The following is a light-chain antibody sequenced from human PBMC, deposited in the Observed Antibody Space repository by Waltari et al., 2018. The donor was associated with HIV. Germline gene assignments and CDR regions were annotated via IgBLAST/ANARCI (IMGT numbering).Light chain of an antibody. Sequence: QSALTQPRSVSGSPGQSVTISCTGTSSDVGGYNYVSWYQQHPGKAPKLMIYDVSKRPSGVPDRFSGSKSGNTASLTISWLQAEDEADFYCCSYAGDYTFRFGGGTKLTVL. CDR3: CSYAGDYTFR. J-gene: IGLJ3*02. V-gene: IGLV2-11*01. CDR2: DVS. CDR1: SSDVGGYNY.